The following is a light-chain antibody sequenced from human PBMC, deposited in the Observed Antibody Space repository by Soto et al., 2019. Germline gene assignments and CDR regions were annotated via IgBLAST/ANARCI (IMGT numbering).Light chain of an antibody. Sequence: DIQMTQSPSTLSASVGDRATISCRASQSLDKCLAWYQQKPGEAAKILVSDASILKTGVSSRFTGSGSGTEFTLTISSLQPDDFATYYCQQYARYPYTFGQGTKLEIK. CDR3: QQYARYPYT. V-gene: IGKV1-5*01. CDR2: DAS. CDR1: QSLDKC. J-gene: IGKJ2*01.